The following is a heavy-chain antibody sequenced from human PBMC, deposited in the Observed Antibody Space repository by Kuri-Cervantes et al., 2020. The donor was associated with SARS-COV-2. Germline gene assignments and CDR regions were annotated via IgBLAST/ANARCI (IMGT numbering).Heavy chain of an antibody. J-gene: IGHJ6*04. CDR3: ARREYGNPHTYYYGMDV. CDR1: GSSVSNGSYY. D-gene: IGHD4-17*01. V-gene: IGHV4-61*01. Sequence: SQTLSLTCTVSGSSVSNGSYYWSWIRQPPGKGLEWMGYIYYNRSTNYNTSLKSRGPISVDTSKIQFSLKLSSVTAADTAMDYCARREYGNPHTYYYGMDVWGKGTTVTVSS. CDR2: IYYNRST.